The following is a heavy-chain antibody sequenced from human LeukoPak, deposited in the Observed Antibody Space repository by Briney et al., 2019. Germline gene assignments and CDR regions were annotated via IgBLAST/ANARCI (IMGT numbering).Heavy chain of an antibody. D-gene: IGHD7-27*01. CDR3: ARNPDEHWVDESENWYFDL. CDR1: GYTFIDYY. CDR2: INPNRGDT. V-gene: IGHV1-2*06. Sequence: EASVKVSFKASGYTFIDYYLHWLRQAPGQGLEWMGLINPNRGDTKPSQKFQGRVTITRDTSISVAYLELSSLQSHDTAVYYCARNPDEHWVDESENWYFDLWGSGTLVTVSS. J-gene: IGHJ2*01.